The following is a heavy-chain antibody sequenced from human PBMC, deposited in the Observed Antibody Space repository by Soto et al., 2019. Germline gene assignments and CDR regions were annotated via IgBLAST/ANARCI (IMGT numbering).Heavy chain of an antibody. CDR1: GGSISSGDYY. CDR2: IYYSGST. D-gene: IGHD3-22*01. Sequence: SETLSLTCTVSGGSISSGDYYWSWIRQPPGKGLEWIGYIYYSGSTYYNPSLKSRVTISVDTSKDQFSLKLSSVTAADTAVYYCARGKYYYDSSGDYYAIDHYYFDYWGQGTLVTVSS. CDR3: ARGKYYYDSSGDYYAIDHYYFDY. J-gene: IGHJ4*02. V-gene: IGHV4-30-4*01.